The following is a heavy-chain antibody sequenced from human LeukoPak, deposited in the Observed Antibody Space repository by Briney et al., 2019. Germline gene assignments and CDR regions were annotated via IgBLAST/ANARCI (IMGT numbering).Heavy chain of an antibody. CDR1: GFTCSDYS. Sequence: PGGSLRLSCAVSGFTCSDYSMNWVRQAPGKGLEWVSYISSSGFTINYADSVKGRFTISRDNAKNSLYLQMTSLRAEDTALYYCAKDATAVPGTVYMDVWGKGTTVTISS. D-gene: IGHD6-13*01. CDR3: AKDATAVPGTVYMDV. CDR2: ISSSGFTI. V-gene: IGHV3-48*01. J-gene: IGHJ6*03.